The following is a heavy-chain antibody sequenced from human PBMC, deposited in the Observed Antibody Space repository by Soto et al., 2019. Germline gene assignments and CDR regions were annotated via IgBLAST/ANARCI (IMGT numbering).Heavy chain of an antibody. CDR2: IYYSGNT. CDR3: ATTYGSDTYYQPY. V-gene: IGHV4-39*01. D-gene: IGHD3-10*01. CDR1: GASISSRSYY. J-gene: IGHJ4*02. Sequence: SETLSLTCTVSGASISSRSYYLGWIRQSPGKGLEWIGSIYYSGNTYYNPSLKSRVTISVDTSKNQLSLKLRSVTAADTAVYYCATTYGSDTYYQPYWGQGTLVTVSS.